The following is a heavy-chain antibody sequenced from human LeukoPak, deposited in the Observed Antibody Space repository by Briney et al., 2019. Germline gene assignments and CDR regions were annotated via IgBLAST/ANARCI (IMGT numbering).Heavy chain of an antibody. J-gene: IGHJ5*02. CDR2: IVVGSGNT. V-gene: IGHV1-58*01. CDR3: AAESKAGSPPWFDP. CDR1: GFTFTRTA. Sequence: GTSVKVSCKASGFTFTRTAVQWVRQARGQRLEWMGWIVVGSGNTNYAQKSQEKVTITRDMSTSTAYMELSSLRSEDTAVYYCAAESKAGSPPWFDPWGQGTLVTVSS. D-gene: IGHD6-19*01.